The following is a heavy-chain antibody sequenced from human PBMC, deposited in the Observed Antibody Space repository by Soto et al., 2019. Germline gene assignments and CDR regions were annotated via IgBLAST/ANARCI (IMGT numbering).Heavy chain of an antibody. CDR2: MRSGSDYM. Sequence: GGSLRLSCAASGFTFSNYIMIWVRQAPGMGLEWVSSMRSGSDYMYNADSVKGRFAISRDNAKNSLYLQMNSLRVEDTAVYFCARDNPRGNAWTEFDYWGHGTLVTVSS. D-gene: IGHD1-1*01. CDR1: GFTFSNYI. V-gene: IGHV3-21*01. CDR3: ARDNPRGNAWTEFDY. J-gene: IGHJ4*01.